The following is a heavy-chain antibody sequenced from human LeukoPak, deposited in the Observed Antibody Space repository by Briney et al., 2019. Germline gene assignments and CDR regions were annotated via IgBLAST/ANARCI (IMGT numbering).Heavy chain of an antibody. D-gene: IGHD2-15*01. J-gene: IGHJ2*01. CDR1: GFTFSSSG. CDR3: ARDWAATPRYFDL. Sequence: GGSLRLSCAASGFTFSSSGMNWVRQAPGKGLEWVSYISSSSSSIYYADSVKGRFTISRDSAKNSLYLQMNSLRAEDTAVYYCARDWAATPRYFDLWGRGTLVTVSS. CDR2: ISSSSSSI. V-gene: IGHV3-48*01.